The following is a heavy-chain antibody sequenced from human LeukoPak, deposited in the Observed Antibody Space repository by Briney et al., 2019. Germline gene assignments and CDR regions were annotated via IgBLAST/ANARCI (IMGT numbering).Heavy chain of an antibody. J-gene: IGHJ4*02. CDR1: GFTFSSYW. V-gene: IGHV3-7*01. CDR2: IKQDGSEK. CDR3: ARDSYDSSGYSKF. D-gene: IGHD3-22*01. Sequence: PGGSPRLSCAASGFTFSSYWMSWVRQAPGKGLEWVANIKQDGSEKYYVHSVKGRFTISRDNAKNSLYLQMNSRRAEDTAVYYCARDSYDSSGYSKFWGQGTLVTVSS.